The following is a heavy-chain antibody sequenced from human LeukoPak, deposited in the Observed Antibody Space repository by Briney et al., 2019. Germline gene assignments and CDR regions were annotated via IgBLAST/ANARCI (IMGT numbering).Heavy chain of an antibody. J-gene: IGHJ3*02. V-gene: IGHV4-61*01. CDR3: AREVWAAALAFDI. D-gene: IGHD6-13*01. CDR2: IYYSGST. CDR1: GGSVSSGSYY. Sequence: PSETLSLTCTVSGGSVSSGSYYWSWIRQPPGKGLEWIGYIYYSGSTNYNPSLKSRVTISVDPSKNQFSLKLSSVTAADTAVYYCAREVWAAALAFDIWGQGTMVTVSS.